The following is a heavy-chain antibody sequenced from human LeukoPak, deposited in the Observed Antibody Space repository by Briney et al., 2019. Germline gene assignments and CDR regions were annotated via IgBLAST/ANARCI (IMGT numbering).Heavy chain of an antibody. CDR1: GGSISSYY. D-gene: IGHD2-2*01. CDR3: ARQKSDIVVVPAAIPTDYYYMDV. V-gene: IGHV4-4*09. J-gene: IGHJ6*03. Sequence: PSETLSLTCTVSGGSISSYYWSWIRQPPGKGLEWIGYIYTSGSTNYNPSLKSRVTISVDTSKNQSSLKLSSVTAADTAVYYCARQKSDIVVVPAAIPTDYYYMDVWGKGTTVTVSS. CDR2: IYTSGST.